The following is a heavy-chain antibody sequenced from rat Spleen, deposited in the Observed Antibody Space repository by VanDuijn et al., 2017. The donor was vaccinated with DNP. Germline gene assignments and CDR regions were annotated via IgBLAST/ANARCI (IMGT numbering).Heavy chain of an antibody. J-gene: IGHJ3*01. CDR2: ISYSGST. CDR3: ATGGAGIWFAY. V-gene: IGHV3-1*01. Sequence: EVQLQESGPGLVKPSQSLSLTCSVTGYSITSNYWAWIRKFPGNKMEWIGYISYSGSTGYNPSLKGRISITRDTSKNQFFLQLNSVTTEDTATYYCATGGAGIWFAYWGQGTLVTVSS. D-gene: IGHD4-2*01. CDR1: GYSITSNY.